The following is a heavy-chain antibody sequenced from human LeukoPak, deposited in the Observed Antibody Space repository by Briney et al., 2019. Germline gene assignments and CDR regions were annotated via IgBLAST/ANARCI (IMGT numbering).Heavy chain of an antibody. CDR2: ISASGGTT. D-gene: IGHD6-6*01. CDR1: GFTYSSNA. Sequence: GGSLRLSCAASGFTYSSNAMSWVRQAPGKGLEWVSAISASGGTTYYADSVKGRFTISRDNSKNTLYLQMNTLRAEDTAVYYCAKDRGYSSSSESDYWGQGTLVTVSS. V-gene: IGHV3-23*01. CDR3: AKDRGYSSSSESDY. J-gene: IGHJ4*02.